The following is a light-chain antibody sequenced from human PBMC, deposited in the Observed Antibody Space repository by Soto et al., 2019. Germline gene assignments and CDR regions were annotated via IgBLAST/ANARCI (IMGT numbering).Light chain of an antibody. CDR1: QSVSSDY. V-gene: IGKV3-20*01. CDR3: QQFSSYPLT. Sequence: EIVLTHSPGTLSLSPCERATLSCSASQSVSSDYLAWYQQKPGQAPRLLIHGASSRATGIPDRFSGSGSGADFTLTISRLEPEDFAVYYCQQFSSYPLTFGGGTKVDI. J-gene: IGKJ4*01. CDR2: GAS.